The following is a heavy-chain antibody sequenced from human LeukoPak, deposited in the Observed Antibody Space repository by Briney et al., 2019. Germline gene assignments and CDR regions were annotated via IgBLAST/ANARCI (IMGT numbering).Heavy chain of an antibody. Sequence: GGSLRLSCAASGFTFSSYAMHWVRQAPGKGLEWVAVIWYDGSNKCYADSVKGRFTISRDNSKNTLYLQMNSLRAEDTAVYYCAKDFSRIASTDYFDYWGQGTLVTVSS. CDR2: IWYDGSNK. CDR1: GFTFSSYA. J-gene: IGHJ4*02. V-gene: IGHV3-33*06. D-gene: IGHD2-15*01. CDR3: AKDFSRIASTDYFDY.